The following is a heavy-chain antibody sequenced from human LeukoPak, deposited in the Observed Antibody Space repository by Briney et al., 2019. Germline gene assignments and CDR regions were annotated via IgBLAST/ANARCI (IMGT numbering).Heavy chain of an antibody. Sequence: TGGSLRLSCVASGFPFSAYAMSWVRQAPGKGLEWVSAISGSGGSTYYADSVKGRFTISRDNSKNTLYLQMNSLRAEDTAVYYCAKDRRVKYSGYDYNWFDPWGQGTLVTVSS. V-gene: IGHV3-23*01. J-gene: IGHJ5*02. CDR1: GFPFSAYA. CDR3: AKDRRVKYSGYDYNWFDP. D-gene: IGHD5-12*01. CDR2: ISGSGGST.